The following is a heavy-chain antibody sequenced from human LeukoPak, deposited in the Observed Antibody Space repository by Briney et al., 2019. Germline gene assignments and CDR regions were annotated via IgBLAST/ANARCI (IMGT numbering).Heavy chain of an antibody. J-gene: IGHJ4*02. CDR1: GYTFTSYF. Sequence: ASVKVSCKASGYTFTSYFMHWVRQAPGQGLEWMGIINPSSGSTTYAQKFQGRVTMTRDTSTSTVYMGLSSLRSEDTAVYYYARGWGSFDYWGQGTLVTVSS. CDR2: INPSSGST. CDR3: ARGWGSFDY. D-gene: IGHD3-16*01. V-gene: IGHV1-46*01.